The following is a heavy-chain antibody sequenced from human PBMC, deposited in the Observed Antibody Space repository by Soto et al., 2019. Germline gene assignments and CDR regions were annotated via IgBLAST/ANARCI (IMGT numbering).Heavy chain of an antibody. CDR2: IRGFSPYT. CDR3: ASHRGWDSRDYYFNAPDV. J-gene: IGHJ6*02. Sequence: GGSLRLSCMSSGFTFRTYTMNWVRQAPGKGLEWVSGIRGFSPYTFYAESVKGRFTISRDDATNSLFLQMNILRAEDTAVYYCASHRGWDSRDYYFNAPDVWGQGTTVTVSS. D-gene: IGHD3-10*01. CDR1: GFTFRTYT. V-gene: IGHV3-21*01.